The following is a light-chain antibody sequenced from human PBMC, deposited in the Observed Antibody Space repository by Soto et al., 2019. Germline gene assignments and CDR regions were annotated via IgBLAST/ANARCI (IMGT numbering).Light chain of an antibody. CDR1: QTILYGSNNKNY. CDR2: WAS. Sequence: IVMTQSPESLGVSLGERATINCKSNQTILYGSNNKNYLSWYQQKPGQPPKLLIYWASTRKYGVPERFSGSGSETDFTLSITNLQAEDVAVYYCHQYYSPPFAFGHGTKVHL. CDR3: HQYYSPPFA. J-gene: IGKJ3*01. V-gene: IGKV4-1*01.